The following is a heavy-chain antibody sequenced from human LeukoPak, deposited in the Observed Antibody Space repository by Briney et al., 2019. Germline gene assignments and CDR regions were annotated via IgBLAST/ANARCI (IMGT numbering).Heavy chain of an antibody. Sequence: PGGSLRLSCAASGFTFTNAWMSWVRQAPGKGLEWVGHIKSKTDGGITDYAAPVKGRFTISRHDSKNTLYLQMNSLESEDTAVYYCTTFGGPHDYWGQGTLVTVSS. CDR1: GFTFTNAW. J-gene: IGHJ4*02. CDR3: TTFGGPHDY. CDR2: IKSKTDGGIT. V-gene: IGHV3-15*01. D-gene: IGHD3-10*01.